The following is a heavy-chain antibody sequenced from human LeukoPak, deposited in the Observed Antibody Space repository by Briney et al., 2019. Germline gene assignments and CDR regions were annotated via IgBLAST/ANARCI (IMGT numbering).Heavy chain of an antibody. CDR3: AKYYRESSGASPLDY. D-gene: IGHD3-22*01. V-gene: IGHV3-30*02. CDR2: IRYDGSNK. J-gene: IGHJ4*02. CDR1: GFSFSNYG. Sequence: PGGSLRLSCVASGFSFSNYGMHWVRQAPGKGLEWVAFIRYDGSNKYYADSVKGRFTISRDNSKNTLYLQMNSLRVEDTAVYYCAKYYRESSGASPLDYWGQGTQVTVSP.